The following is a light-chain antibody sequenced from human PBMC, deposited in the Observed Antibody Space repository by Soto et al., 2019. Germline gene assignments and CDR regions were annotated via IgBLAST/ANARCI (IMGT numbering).Light chain of an antibody. CDR2: GAS. CDR1: QSVGDSY. CDR3: QQYGSSPNT. Sequence: EIVLTQSPGTLSLSPGKRATLSCRASQSVGDSYLAWYQQKPGQAPRLLIYGASSRATGIPDRFSGSGSGTDFTLTISRLEPEDFAVYYCQQYGSSPNTFGGGTKVEIK. V-gene: IGKV3-20*01. J-gene: IGKJ4*01.